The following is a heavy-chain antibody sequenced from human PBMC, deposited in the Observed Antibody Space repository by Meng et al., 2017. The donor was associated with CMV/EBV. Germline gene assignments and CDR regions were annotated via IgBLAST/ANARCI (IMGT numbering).Heavy chain of an antibody. V-gene: IGHV1-2*02. Sequence: LVPPGAEGKKPGASVKASCKASGSTCTGYEMLWVRQGPRQGLEWMGWINPNRGGTNYAKKFQGRVTRTRDTSISTAYMDLFRLRSDDTAVYYCARPAIMRQQQVHFDYWGQGTLVTVSS. CDR3: ARPAIMRQQQVHFDY. J-gene: IGHJ4*02. CDR2: INPNRGGT. D-gene: IGHD6-13*01. CDR1: GSTCTGYE.